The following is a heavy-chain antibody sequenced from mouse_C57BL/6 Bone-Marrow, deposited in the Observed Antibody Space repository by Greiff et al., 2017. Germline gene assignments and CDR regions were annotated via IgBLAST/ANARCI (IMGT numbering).Heavy chain of an antibody. CDR2: ISNKANGYTT. CDR1: GFTFTDYY. V-gene: IGHV7-3*01. D-gene: IGHD2-1*01. J-gene: IGHJ1*03. Sequence: EVKLMESGGGLVQPGGSLSLSCAASGFTFTDYYMSWVRQPPGKALEWLGFISNKANGYTTEYSASVKGRFTISRDNSQSILYLQRHALLEEDRATCYRARYGNYIRGYFGGGGTGGTVTV. CDR3: ARYGNYIRGYFGG.